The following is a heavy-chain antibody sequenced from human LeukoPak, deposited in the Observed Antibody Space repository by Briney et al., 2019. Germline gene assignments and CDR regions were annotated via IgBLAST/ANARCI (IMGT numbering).Heavy chain of an antibody. CDR3: ARARRADGYYFDY. V-gene: IGHV1-8*01. CDR1: GYTFTSYD. Sequence: ASVKVSCKASGYTFTSYDINWVRQATGQGLEWMGWMNPNSGNTGYAQKFQGRVTMTRNTSISTAYMELSSLRSGDTAVYYCARARRADGYYFDYWGQGTLVTVSS. J-gene: IGHJ4*02. CDR2: MNPNSGNT.